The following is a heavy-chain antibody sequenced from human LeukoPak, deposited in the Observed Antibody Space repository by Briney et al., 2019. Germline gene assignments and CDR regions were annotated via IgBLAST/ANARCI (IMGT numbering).Heavy chain of an antibody. J-gene: IGHJ6*03. CDR2: MNPNRGNT. Sequence: ASVKVSCKASGYTFTSYDINWVRQATGQGLERMGWMNPNRGNTDYAHKFQGRVTMTRNTSISTDYMELSSLRSEDTAVYYCARAVRGVSARGTPIFYYMDVWGKGTTVTVSS. CDR3: ARAVRGVSARGTPIFYYMDV. CDR1: GYTFTSYD. D-gene: IGHD3-10*02. V-gene: IGHV1-8*01.